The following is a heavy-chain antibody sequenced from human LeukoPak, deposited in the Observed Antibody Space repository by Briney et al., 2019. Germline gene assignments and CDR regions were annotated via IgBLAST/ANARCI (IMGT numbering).Heavy chain of an antibody. D-gene: IGHD6-13*01. Sequence: ASVKVSCKASGYTFTGYYMHWVRQAPGQGLEWMGWINPNSGGTNYAQKFQGRVTMTRDTSISTAYMELSTLRSDDTAMYYCARVYSSNWFGFDYWGQGTLVTVSS. CDR2: INPNSGGT. CDR1: GYTFTGYY. CDR3: ARVYSSNWFGFDY. V-gene: IGHV1-2*02. J-gene: IGHJ4*02.